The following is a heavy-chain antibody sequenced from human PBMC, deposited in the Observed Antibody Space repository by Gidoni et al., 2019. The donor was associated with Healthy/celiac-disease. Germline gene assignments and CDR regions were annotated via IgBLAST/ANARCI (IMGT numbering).Heavy chain of an antibody. CDR1: GFSLSTSGVG. J-gene: IGHJ4*02. CDR3: AHRERPAATIQRGGYYFDY. Sequence: QITLKESGPTLVKPTQTLTLTCTFSGFSLSTSGVGVGWIRQPPGKALEWLALIYWNDDKRYSPSLKSRLTITKDTSKNQVVLTMTNMDPVDTATYYCAHRERPAATIQRGGYYFDYWGQGNLVTVSS. V-gene: IGHV2-5*01. CDR2: IYWNDDK. D-gene: IGHD2-2*01.